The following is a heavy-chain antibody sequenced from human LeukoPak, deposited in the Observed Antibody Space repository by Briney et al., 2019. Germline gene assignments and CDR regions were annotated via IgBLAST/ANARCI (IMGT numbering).Heavy chain of an antibody. V-gene: IGHV3-74*01. D-gene: IGHD6-25*01. Sequence: QAGGSLRLSCAASRFTFSSYWMHWVRQAPGKGLVWVSRINTDGSGTSYADSVKGRFTISRDNAKNTLYLQMNSLRAEDTAVYYCARAQGSGSWNAFDIWGQGTMVTVSS. CDR3: ARAQGSGSWNAFDI. CDR2: INTDGSGT. J-gene: IGHJ3*02. CDR1: RFTFSSYW.